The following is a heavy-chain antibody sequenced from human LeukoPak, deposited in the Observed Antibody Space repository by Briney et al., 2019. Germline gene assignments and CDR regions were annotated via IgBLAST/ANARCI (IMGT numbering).Heavy chain of an antibody. V-gene: IGHV4-59*01. D-gene: IGHD6-25*01. CDR2: IYYSGST. CDR1: GGSISSYY. J-gene: IGHJ4*02. CDR3: ARGPAALIDY. Sequence: PSETPSLTCTVSGGSISSYYWSWIRQPPGKGLEWIGYIYYSGSTNYNPSLKSRVTISVDTSKNQFSLKLSSVTAADTAVYYCARGPAALIDYWGQGTLVTVSS.